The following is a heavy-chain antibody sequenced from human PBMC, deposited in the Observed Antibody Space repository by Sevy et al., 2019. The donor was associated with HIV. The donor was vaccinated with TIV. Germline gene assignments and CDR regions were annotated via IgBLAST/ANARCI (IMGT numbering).Heavy chain of an antibody. D-gene: IGHD1-1*01. CDR3: ERGGTPPDMTLDY. V-gene: IGHV3-30-3*01. J-gene: IGHJ4*02. CDR1: GFTFSSYA. Sequence: GGSLRLSCAASGFTFSSYAMHWVRQAPGKGLEWVAVISYDGSNKYYADSVKGRFTISRDNSKNTLYLQMNSLRAEDTAVYYCERGGTPPDMTLDYWGQGTLVTVSS. CDR2: ISYDGSNK.